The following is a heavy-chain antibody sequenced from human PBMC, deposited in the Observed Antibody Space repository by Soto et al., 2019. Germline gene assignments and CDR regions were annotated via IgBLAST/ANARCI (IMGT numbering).Heavy chain of an antibody. CDR1: GGSFSGSY. D-gene: IGHD6-13*01. Sequence: QVQLQQWGAGLLKPSETLSLTCAVYGGSFSGSYWSWIRQPPGNRLEWSGEINHSGSTNYNPSLKSRVTISADTSTNQFSLKLSSGTAADTAVYYCVRSGKVAAGTTYYGSDNMDVGGKGTTVTVSS. CDR2: INHSGST. J-gene: IGHJ6*03. CDR3: VRSGKVAAGTTYYGSDNMDV. V-gene: IGHV4-34*01.